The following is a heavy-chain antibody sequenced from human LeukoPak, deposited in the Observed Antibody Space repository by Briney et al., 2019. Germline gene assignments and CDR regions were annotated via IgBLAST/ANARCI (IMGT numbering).Heavy chain of an antibody. CDR3: ARGGALADDNWFDP. J-gene: IGHJ5*02. D-gene: IGHD1-26*01. CDR2: INHSGST. Sequence: PSGTLSLTCAVYGGSFSGYYWSWIRQPPGKGLEWIGEINHSGSTNYNPSLKSRVTISVDTSKNQFSLKLSSVTAADTAVYYCARGGALADDNWFDPWGQGTLVTVSS. CDR1: GGSFSGYY. V-gene: IGHV4-34*01.